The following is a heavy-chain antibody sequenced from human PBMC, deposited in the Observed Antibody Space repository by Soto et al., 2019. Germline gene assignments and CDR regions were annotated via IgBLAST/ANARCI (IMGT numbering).Heavy chain of an antibody. V-gene: IGHV3-30*03. CDR1: GFTFSSYG. CDR2: ISYDGSNK. J-gene: IGHJ6*02. CDR3: ATFALRPSYYYGMDV. Sequence: QPGGSLRLSCAASGFTFSSYGMHWVRQAPGKGLEWVAVISYDGSNKYYADSVKGRFTISRDNSKNTLYLQMNSLRAEDTAVYYCATFALRPSYYYGMDVWGQGTTVTVSS.